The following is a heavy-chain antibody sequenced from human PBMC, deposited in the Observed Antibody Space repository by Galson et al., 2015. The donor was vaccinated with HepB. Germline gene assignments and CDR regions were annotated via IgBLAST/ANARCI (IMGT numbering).Heavy chain of an antibody. CDR2: ISSSSSYT. V-gene: IGHV3-11*06. D-gene: IGHD4-17*01. CDR1: GFAFSDYY. J-gene: IGHJ5*02. Sequence: SLRLSCAASGFAFSDYYMSWIRQAPGKGLEWVSYISSSSSYTNYADSVKGRFTISRDNAKNSLYLQMNSLRAEDTAVYYCAATRGDGDYSNWFDPWGQGTLVTVSS. CDR3: AATRGDGDYSNWFDP.